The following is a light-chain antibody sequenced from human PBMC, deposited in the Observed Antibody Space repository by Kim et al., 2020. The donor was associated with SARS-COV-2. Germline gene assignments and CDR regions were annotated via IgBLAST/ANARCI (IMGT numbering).Light chain of an antibody. Sequence: DIVMTQSPLSLPVTPGEPPSISCRSSPSLLNSNGYNYLDWYLQKPGQSPQLLIYLGSNRASGVPDRFSGRGSGTDFTLKINRVEAEDVRIYYCLQVIQTPHTFGGETKVDIK. CDR3: LQVIQTPHT. J-gene: IGKJ4*01. V-gene: IGKV2-28*01. CDR1: PSLLNSNGYNY. CDR2: LGS.